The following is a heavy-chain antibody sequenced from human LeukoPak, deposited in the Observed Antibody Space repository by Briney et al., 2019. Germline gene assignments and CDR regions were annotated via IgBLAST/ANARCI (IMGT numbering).Heavy chain of an antibody. J-gene: IGHJ4*02. CDR1: GFTFSSYA. D-gene: IGHD3-16*01. V-gene: IGHV3-23*01. CDR3: AKALGGELAVLVY. Sequence: GGSLRLSCAAPGFTFSSYAMSWVRQTPEKGLEWVSGIVGSGDSTHYADSVKGRFTISRDNSKNTMYLQMNSLRAEDTAVYYCAKALGGELAVLVYWGQGTLVTVSS. CDR2: IVGSGDST.